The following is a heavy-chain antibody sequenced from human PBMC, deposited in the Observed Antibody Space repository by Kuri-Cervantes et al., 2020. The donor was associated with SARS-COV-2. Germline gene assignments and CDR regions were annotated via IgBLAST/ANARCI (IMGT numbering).Heavy chain of an antibody. J-gene: IGHJ2*01. CDR2: MNPNSGNT. CDR1: GGTFSSYT. Sequence: ASVKVSCKASGGTFSSYTINWVRQATGQGLEWMGWMNPNSGNTGYAQKFQGRVTMTRNTSISTAYMELSSLRSEDTAVYYCASWGRDWYFDLWGRGTLVTVSS. V-gene: IGHV1-8*02. CDR3: ASWGRDWYFDL. D-gene: IGHD3-16*01.